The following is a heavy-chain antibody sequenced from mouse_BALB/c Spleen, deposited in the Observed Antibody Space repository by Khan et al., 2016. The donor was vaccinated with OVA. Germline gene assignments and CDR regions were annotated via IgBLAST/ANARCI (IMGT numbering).Heavy chain of an antibody. CDR2: INTYTGEP. CDR1: GYTLTKFG. J-gene: IGHJ4*01. V-gene: IGHV9-3-1*01. Sequence: QIQLVQSGPELKKPGETVKISCKASGYTLTKFGMNWVKQAPGKGLEWMGWINTYTGEPTYADDFKGRFAFSMETSASTAYLQINNLKDEDTATYFCARPPHFSYTMAYWGQGTSVTVSS. CDR3: ARPPHFSYTMAY.